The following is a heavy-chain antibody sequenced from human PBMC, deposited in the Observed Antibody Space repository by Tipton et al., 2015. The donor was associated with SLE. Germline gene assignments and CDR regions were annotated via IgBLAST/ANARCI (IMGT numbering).Heavy chain of an antibody. D-gene: IGHD3-10*01. Sequence: TLSLTCTVSGGSIRSRSVSWGWIRQPPGKGLEWIGSVSYGVNTYYNPSLKSRVTISVDASKNQLSLRLSSAAAADTAVYYCARNTLVQGVIPYYFDYWGQGTLVAVSS. V-gene: IGHV4-39*07. CDR1: GGSIRSRSVS. J-gene: IGHJ4*02. CDR3: ARNTLVQGVIPYYFDY. CDR2: VSYGVNT.